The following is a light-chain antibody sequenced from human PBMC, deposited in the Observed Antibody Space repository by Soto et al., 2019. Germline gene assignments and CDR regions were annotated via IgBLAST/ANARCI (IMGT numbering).Light chain of an antibody. CDR3: QQYGTSPRT. Sequence: VLTQSPGTLSLSPGERATLSCRASQSVTSSYLAWYQQKPGQAPRLLIYGASSRATGIPDRFSGSGSGTDFTLTISRLEPEDFAVYYCQQYGTSPRTFGRGTKVEIK. J-gene: IGKJ1*01. CDR2: GAS. V-gene: IGKV3-20*01. CDR1: QSVTSSY.